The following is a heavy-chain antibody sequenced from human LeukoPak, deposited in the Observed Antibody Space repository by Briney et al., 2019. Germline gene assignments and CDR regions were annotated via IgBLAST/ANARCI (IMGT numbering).Heavy chain of an antibody. J-gene: IGHJ4*02. CDR1: GYTFKNYG. Sequence: ASVKVSCKASGYTFKNYGFTWVRQAPGQGLEWMGWISAYSGNTNYAQKLQDRVTMTTDTSTSTAYMELRSLRSDDTAVYYCARGAYSSGWYGFDYWGQGTLVTVSS. V-gene: IGHV1-18*01. CDR3: ARGAYSSGWYGFDY. CDR2: ISAYSGNT. D-gene: IGHD6-19*01.